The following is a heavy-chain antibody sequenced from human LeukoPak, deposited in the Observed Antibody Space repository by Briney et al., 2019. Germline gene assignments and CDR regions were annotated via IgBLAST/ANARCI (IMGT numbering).Heavy chain of an antibody. D-gene: IGHD2-2*01. CDR1: GFTFSSYS. CDR2: ISSSSSTI. V-gene: IGHV3-48*01. J-gene: IGHJ4*02. CDR3: ARDAGIVVVPAATYFDY. Sequence: GGSLRLSCAASGFTFSSYSMNWVRQAPGKGLEWVSYISSSSSTIYYADSVKGRFTISRDNAKNSLYLQMNSLRAEDTAVYYCARDAGIVVVPAATYFDYWGQGTLVTVSS.